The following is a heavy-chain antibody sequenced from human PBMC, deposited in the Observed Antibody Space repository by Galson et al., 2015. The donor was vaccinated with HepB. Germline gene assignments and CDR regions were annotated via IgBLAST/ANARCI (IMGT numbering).Heavy chain of an antibody. D-gene: IGHD3-16*01. CDR1: GFIFSDYW. V-gene: IGHV3-7*03. J-gene: IGHJ4*02. CDR3: ARVEEGGSDY. CDR2: IKYDGSEK. Sequence: SLRLSCAASGFIFSDYWMSWVRQAPGKGLEWVANIKYDGSEKYYVDSVKGRFTISRDNAKNSLYLQMNSLRDEETAVYYCARVEEGGSDYWGQGTLVTVSS.